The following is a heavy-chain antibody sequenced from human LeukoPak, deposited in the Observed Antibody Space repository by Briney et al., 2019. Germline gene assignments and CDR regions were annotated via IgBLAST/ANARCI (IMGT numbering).Heavy chain of an antibody. V-gene: IGHV3-53*01. J-gene: IGHJ4*02. CDR1: GFTVSSNY. CDR2: IYSGGST. D-gene: IGHD4-17*01. CDR3: AVQDPSGYYGDYGY. Sequence: GGSLRLSCAASGFTVSSNYTSWVRQAPGKGLEWVSVIYSGGSTYYADSVKGRFTISEDNSKNTLYLQMNSLRAEDTAVYYCAVQDPSGYYGDYGYWGQGTLVTVSS.